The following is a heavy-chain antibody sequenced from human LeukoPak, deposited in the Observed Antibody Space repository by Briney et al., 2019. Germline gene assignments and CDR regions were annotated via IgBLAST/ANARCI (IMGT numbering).Heavy chain of an antibody. D-gene: IGHD2-2*01. CDR3: ARFTPRLTREKFDY. CDR1: GYTFTGYY. V-gene: IGHV1-2*02. J-gene: IGHJ4*02. Sequence: ASMKVSCKTSGYTFTGYYIHWVRQAPGQGLQWMGWIDPNSGDTKYAQKLQGRVTMTTDTSTSTAYMELRSLRSDDTAVYYCARFTPRLTREKFDYWGQGTLVTVSS. CDR2: IDPNSGDT.